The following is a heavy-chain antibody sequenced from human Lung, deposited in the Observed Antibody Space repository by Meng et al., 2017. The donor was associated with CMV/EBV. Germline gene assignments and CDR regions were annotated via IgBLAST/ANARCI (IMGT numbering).Heavy chain of an antibody. Sequence: RCAMHWVRQAPGKGLECVAVISYDGSNKYYADSVKGRFTISRDNSKNTLYLQMNSLRAEDTAVYYCARDHLSTIFGVVIIRKYFDYWGQGTLVTVSS. V-gene: IGHV3-30*04. D-gene: IGHD3-3*01. J-gene: IGHJ4*02. CDR1: RCA. CDR2: ISYDGSNK. CDR3: ARDHLSTIFGVVIIRKYFDY.